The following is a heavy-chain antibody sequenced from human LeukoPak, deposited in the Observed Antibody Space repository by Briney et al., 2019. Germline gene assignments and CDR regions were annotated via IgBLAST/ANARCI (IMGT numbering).Heavy chain of an antibody. CDR2: INPNGGGA. Sequence: ASVKVSCKASGYPFSAYYIHWVRQAPGQGLEWMGRINPNGGGANCAQKFQDRVTMTRDTSISIAYMELSRLKSDDTAVYYCARVQDGNNLNHFDPWGQGTLATVSS. D-gene: IGHD5-24*01. CDR3: ARVQDGNNLNHFDP. J-gene: IGHJ5*02. V-gene: IGHV1-2*06. CDR1: GYPFSAYY.